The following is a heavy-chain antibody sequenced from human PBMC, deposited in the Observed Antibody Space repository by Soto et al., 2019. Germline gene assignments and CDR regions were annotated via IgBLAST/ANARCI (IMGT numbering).Heavy chain of an antibody. Sequence: SETLSLTCAVSGGSISSGGYSWSWIRQPPGKGLEWIGYIYYSGSTYYNPSLKSRVTISVDTSKNQFSLKLSSVTAADTAVYYCARVPDLGDDIPLFFFDYWGQGTLITVSS. J-gene: IGHJ4*02. V-gene: IGHV4-31*11. CDR1: GGSISSGGYS. CDR2: IYYSGST. D-gene: IGHD3-9*01. CDR3: ARVPDLGDDIPLFFFDY.